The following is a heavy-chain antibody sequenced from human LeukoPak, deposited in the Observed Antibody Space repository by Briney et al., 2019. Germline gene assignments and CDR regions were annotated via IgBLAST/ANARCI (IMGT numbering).Heavy chain of an antibody. D-gene: IGHD1-26*01. J-gene: IGHJ4*02. CDR1: GFTFSSYG. CDR3: ARSNSGSYEEFDY. CDR2: IWYDGSNK. V-gene: IGHV3-33*01. Sequence: GGSLRLSCAASGFTFSSYGMHWVRQAPGKGLEWVAVIWYDGSNKYYADSVKGRFTISRDNSKNTLYLQMNSLRAEYTAVYYCARSNSGSYEEFDYWGQGTLVTVSS.